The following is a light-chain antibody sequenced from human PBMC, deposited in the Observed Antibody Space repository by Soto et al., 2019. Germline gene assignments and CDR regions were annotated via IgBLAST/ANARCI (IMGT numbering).Light chain of an antibody. CDR1: QSVSSSY. CDR2: GAS. J-gene: IGKJ4*01. CDR3: QQYGISPLT. Sequence: EIVLTQSPGTLSLSPGERATLSCRASQSVSSSYLAWYQQKPGQAPRLLIYGASSRATGIPDRFSGSGSGTDFTLTISRLEPEDIAVYYCQQYGISPLTFGGGTKV. V-gene: IGKV3-20*01.